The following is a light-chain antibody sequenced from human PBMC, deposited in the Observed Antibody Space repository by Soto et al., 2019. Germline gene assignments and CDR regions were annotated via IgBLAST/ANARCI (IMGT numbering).Light chain of an antibody. J-gene: IGKJ5*01. CDR3: QQYNNWPPIT. V-gene: IGKV3-15*01. Sequence: EIMMTQSPATLSVSPGERATLSCRASQSVRNNLAWYQHKPGQVPRLLIYYASTRATGIPARFSGSASGTEFTLTISSLQSEDVAVYYCQQYNNWPPITFGQGTRLEIK. CDR2: YAS. CDR1: QSVRNN.